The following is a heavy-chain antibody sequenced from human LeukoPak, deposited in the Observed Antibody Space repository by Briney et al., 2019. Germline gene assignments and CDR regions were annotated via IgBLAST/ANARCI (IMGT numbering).Heavy chain of an antibody. Sequence: TSETLSLTCAVYGGSFSGYYGSWIRQPPGKGLEWIGEINHSGSTNYNPSLKSRVTISVDTSKNQFSLKLSSVTAADTAVYYCARGGLMVYAVRVQNDAFDIWGQGTMVTVSS. CDR2: INHSGST. V-gene: IGHV4-34*01. CDR3: ARGGLMVYAVRVQNDAFDI. D-gene: IGHD2-8*01. CDR1: GGSFSGYY. J-gene: IGHJ3*02.